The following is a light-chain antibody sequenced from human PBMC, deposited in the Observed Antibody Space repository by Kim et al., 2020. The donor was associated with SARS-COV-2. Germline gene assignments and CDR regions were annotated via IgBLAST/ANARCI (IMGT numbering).Light chain of an antibody. CDR3: GSYSGSSTLHVV. V-gene: IGLV2-14*03. Sequence: TNSCPGTGRSVGGYNYVSWYQQHPGKAPKLMIYDVTNRPSGVSNRFSGSKSGNTASLTISGLQAEDEADYFCGSYSGSSTLHVVFGGGTQLTVL. J-gene: IGLJ2*01. CDR1: GRSVGGYNY. CDR2: DVT.